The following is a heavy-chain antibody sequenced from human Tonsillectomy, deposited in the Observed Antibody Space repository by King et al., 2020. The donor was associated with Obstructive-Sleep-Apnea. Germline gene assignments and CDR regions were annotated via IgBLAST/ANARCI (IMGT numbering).Heavy chain of an antibody. CDR3: AKNDRYSGYDFRG. CDR1: GFTFSSYA. Sequence: VQLLESGGDLVQPGGSLRLSCAASGFTFSSYAMSWVRQAPGKGLEWVSAISGSGGSTYYADSVKGRFTISRDISKNTLYLQMNSLMAEDTAVYYCAKNDRYSGYDFRGWGQGTLVTVSS. CDR2: ISGSGGST. D-gene: IGHD5-12*01. V-gene: IGHV3-23*01. J-gene: IGHJ4*02.